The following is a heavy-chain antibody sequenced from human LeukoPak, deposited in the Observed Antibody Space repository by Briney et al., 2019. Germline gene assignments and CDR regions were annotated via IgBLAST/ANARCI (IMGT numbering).Heavy chain of an antibody. CDR1: GYTFTSYY. V-gene: IGHV1-46*01. CDR3: ARSPHYCSSTSCYLVY. D-gene: IGHD2-2*01. J-gene: IGHJ4*02. Sequence: ASVKVSCKASGYTFTSYYMHWVRPAPGQGLEWMGIINPSGGSTSYAQKFQGRVTMTRDTSTSTVYMELSSLRSEDTAVYYCARSPHYCSSTSCYLVYWGQGTLVTVSS. CDR2: INPSGGST.